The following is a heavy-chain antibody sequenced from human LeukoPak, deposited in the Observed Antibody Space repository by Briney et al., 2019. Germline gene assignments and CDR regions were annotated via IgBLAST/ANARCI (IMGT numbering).Heavy chain of an antibody. CDR1: GFIFSYYG. D-gene: IGHD3-22*01. CDR3: ARDWDSSGYYWGASDY. CDR2: IWYDGSNR. J-gene: IGHJ4*02. Sequence: GGSLRLSCAASGFIFSYYGMHWVRQAPGKGLEWVAVIWYDGSNRYYADSLKGRFTISRDNSKNTLYLQVNSLRPEDTAVYYCARDWDSSGYYWGASDYWGQGTLVTVSS. V-gene: IGHV3-33*01.